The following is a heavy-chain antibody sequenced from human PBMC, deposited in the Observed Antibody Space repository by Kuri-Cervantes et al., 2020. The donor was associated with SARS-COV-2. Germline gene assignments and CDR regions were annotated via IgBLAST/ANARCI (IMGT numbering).Heavy chain of an antibody. CDR1: GFSFSSYW. V-gene: IGHV3-74*01. D-gene: IGHD3-3*01. CDR2: IYTEGSTA. CDR3: ARDVDPYYDYWSGSAGY. Sequence: GESLKISCAASGFSFSSYWMHWVRQAPGKGLVWVSRIYTEGSTASYADSVKGRSTISRDNAKNTLFLQMNSLRAEDTAVYYCARDVDPYYDYWSGSAGYWGQGTLVTVSS. J-gene: IGHJ4*02.